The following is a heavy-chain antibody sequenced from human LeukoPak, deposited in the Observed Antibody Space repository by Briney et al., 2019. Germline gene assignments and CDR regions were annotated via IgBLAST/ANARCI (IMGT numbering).Heavy chain of an antibody. CDR1: GGSITSNTYY. J-gene: IGHJ4*02. CDR3: AGKATGPSDFDS. Sequence: SETLSLTCTVSGGSITSNTYYWAWIRQPPGKGLEWIANSYYSGAAYYNPSLKSRATISVDTSKSQFSLILSSVTAADTAVYFCAGKATGPSDFDSWGQGTLVTVSS. V-gene: IGHV4-39*01. D-gene: IGHD1-14*01. CDR2: SYYSGAA.